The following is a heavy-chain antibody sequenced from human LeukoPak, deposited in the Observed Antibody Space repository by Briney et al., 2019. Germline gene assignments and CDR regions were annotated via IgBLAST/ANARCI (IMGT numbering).Heavy chain of an antibody. J-gene: IGHJ5*02. Sequence: GGSLRLSCSASGFTFSTYAMHWVRQAPGKGLEYVSAIASDGITTYYADSVEGRFTISRDNPKNTLSLQMSSLRAEDTAVYYCVKDPPRTLGAGTSWGQGTLVTVSS. D-gene: IGHD1-26*01. CDR1: GFTFSTYA. V-gene: IGHV3-64D*09. CDR2: IASDGITT. CDR3: VKDPPRTLGAGTS.